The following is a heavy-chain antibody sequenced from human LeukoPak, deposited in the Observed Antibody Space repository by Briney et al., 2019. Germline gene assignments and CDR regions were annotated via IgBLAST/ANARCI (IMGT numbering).Heavy chain of an antibody. V-gene: IGHV1-2*02. CDR1: GYTFTDYF. J-gene: IGHJ4*02. Sequence: ASVKVSCKASGYTFTDYFLYWVRQAPGQGLEWMGWIKPKSGGTNYAQKFQGRVTMTRDTSISTAYMELSRLRSDDTAVYYCARDLGLRGVTSLNDYWGQGTLVTVSS. D-gene: IGHD2-21*02. CDR3: ARDLGLRGVTSLNDY. CDR2: IKPKSGGT.